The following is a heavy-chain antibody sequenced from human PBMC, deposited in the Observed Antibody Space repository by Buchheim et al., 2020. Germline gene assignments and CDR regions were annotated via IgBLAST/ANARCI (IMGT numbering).Heavy chain of an antibody. CDR1: GGSFSGYY. Sequence: QVQLQQWGAGLLKPSETLSLTCAVYGGSFSGYYWSWIRQPPGKGLEWIGEINHSGSTNYNPSLKSRVTISVDTSKNQFSLNLSSVTAADTAVYYCASETVTKYGMDVWGQGTT. CDR3: ASETVTKYGMDV. CDR2: INHSGST. J-gene: IGHJ6*02. V-gene: IGHV4-34*01. D-gene: IGHD4-11*01.